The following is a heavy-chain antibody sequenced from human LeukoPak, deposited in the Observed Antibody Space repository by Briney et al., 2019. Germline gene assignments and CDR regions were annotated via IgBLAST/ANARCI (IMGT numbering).Heavy chain of an antibody. Sequence: SETLCLTCAVSGGSISSYYWSWIRQPPGKGLEWIGYIYYSGSTNYNPSLKSRVTISVDTSKNQFSLKLSSVTAADTAVYYCARDRRRGGKSNWFDPWGQGTLVTVSS. CDR1: GGSISSYY. J-gene: IGHJ5*02. CDR2: IYYSGST. V-gene: IGHV4-59*01. CDR3: ARDRRRGGKSNWFDP.